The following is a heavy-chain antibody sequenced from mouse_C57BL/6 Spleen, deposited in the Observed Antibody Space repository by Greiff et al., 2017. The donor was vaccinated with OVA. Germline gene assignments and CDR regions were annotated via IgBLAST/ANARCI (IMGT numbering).Heavy chain of an antibody. Sequence: VQLKQSGPELVKPGASVKIPCKASGYPFTDYNMDWVKQSHGKSLDWIGDINPNNGGTIDNQKFKGKATLTVDKSSSTAYMELRSLTSEDTAVYYCARRGSYYYGSSYGYFDVWGTGTTVTVSS. CDR2: INPNNGGT. CDR1: GYPFTDYN. J-gene: IGHJ1*03. D-gene: IGHD1-1*01. V-gene: IGHV1-18*01. CDR3: ARRGSYYYGSSYGYFDV.